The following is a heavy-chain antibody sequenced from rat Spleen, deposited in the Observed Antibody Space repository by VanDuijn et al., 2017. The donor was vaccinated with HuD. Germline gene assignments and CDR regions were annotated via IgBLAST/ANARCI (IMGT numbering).Heavy chain of an antibody. CDR3: ARLGHSGGRYFDY. Sequence: EVQLVESDGGLVQPGRSLKLSCAASGFTFSDYAMAWVRQAPKKGLEWVATIIYDGSSTYYRDSVKGRFTISRDNAKSTLYLQMDSLRSEDTATYYCARLGHSGGRYFDYWGQGVMVTVSS. J-gene: IGHJ2*01. V-gene: IGHV5-17*01. CDR1: GFTFSDYA. CDR2: IIYDGSST. D-gene: IGHD1-1*01.